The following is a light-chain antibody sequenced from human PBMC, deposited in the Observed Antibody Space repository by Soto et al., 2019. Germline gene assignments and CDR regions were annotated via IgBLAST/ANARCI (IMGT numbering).Light chain of an antibody. V-gene: IGKV1-5*03. Sequence: DIQMTQSPSTLSASVGDRVMITCRASQSVGSWLAWYQQKPGKAPQLLISKASSLKTGVPSRFSGSGSGTDFTLTISSLQPEDVATYFCHRYNSVPLTFGGGTKVDIK. J-gene: IGKJ4*01. CDR3: HRYNSVPLT. CDR2: KAS. CDR1: QSVGSW.